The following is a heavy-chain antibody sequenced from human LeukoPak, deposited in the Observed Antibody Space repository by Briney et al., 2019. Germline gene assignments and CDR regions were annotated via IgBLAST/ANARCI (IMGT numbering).Heavy chain of an antibody. J-gene: IGHJ4*02. CDR1: GGSISSTGYY. D-gene: IGHD6-19*01. CDR3: ASRIAVSKFDY. V-gene: IGHV4-39*07. CDR2: IYYTGST. Sequence: PSETLSLTCSGYGGSISSTGYYWGWIRQPPGRGLEWLGNIYYTGSTYYNPSLKSRVTISVDTSKNQFSLRLSSVTAADTAVYYCASRIAVSKFDYWGQGTLVTVSS.